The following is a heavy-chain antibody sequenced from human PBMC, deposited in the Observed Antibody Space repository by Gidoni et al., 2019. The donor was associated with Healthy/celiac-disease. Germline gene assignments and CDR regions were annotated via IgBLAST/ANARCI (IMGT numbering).Heavy chain of an antibody. Sequence: QVQLVQSGAEVKKPGASVKVSCKASGYTFTSYYMHWVRQAPGQGLEWMGIINPSGGSTSYAQKFQGRVTMTRDTSTSTVYMELSSLRSEDTAVYYCARVYRDSSGRGHDAFDIWGQGTMVTVSS. D-gene: IGHD3-22*01. CDR1: GYTFTSYY. V-gene: IGHV1-46*01. J-gene: IGHJ3*02. CDR3: ARVYRDSSGRGHDAFDI. CDR2: INPSGGST.